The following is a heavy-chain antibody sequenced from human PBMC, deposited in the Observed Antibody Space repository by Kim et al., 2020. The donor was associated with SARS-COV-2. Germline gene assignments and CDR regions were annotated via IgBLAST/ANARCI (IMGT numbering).Heavy chain of an antibody. CDR1: GYTFTSYC. V-gene: IGHV1-3*01. Sequence: ASVKVSCKASGYTFTSYCLHWVRQAPGQSLEWMGWIDVANTNTHYSENFQGRVTISRDTSATTVYIELSSLRSEDTAVYYCARDGRSVAYYVDYWGQGTLVTVSS. CDR3: ARDGRSVAYYVDY. CDR2: IDVANTNT. J-gene: IGHJ4*02.